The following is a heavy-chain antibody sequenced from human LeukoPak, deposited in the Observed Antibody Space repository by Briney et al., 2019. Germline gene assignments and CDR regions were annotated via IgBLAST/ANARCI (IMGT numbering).Heavy chain of an antibody. CDR1: GGSFSGYY. CDR2: INHSGST. D-gene: IGHD6-13*01. J-gene: IGHJ4*02. CDR3: VRGYEIAAR. V-gene: IGHV4-34*01. Sequence: SETLSLTCAVYGGSFSGYYWSWIRQPPGKGLEWIGEINHSGSTNYNPSLKSRVTISVDTSKNQFSLKVSSVTAADTAVYYCVRGYEIAARWGQGTLVTVSS.